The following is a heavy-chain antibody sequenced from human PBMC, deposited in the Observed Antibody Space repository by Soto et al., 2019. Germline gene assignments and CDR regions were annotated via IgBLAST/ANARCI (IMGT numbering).Heavy chain of an antibody. CDR3: AKAFYNGNSGFGY. CDR2: INPDGGAK. D-gene: IGHD3-10*01. V-gene: IGHV3-7*05. CDR1: GFTFSNYW. J-gene: IGHJ4*02. Sequence: EVHLVESGGGLVQPGGSLRLSCAASGFTFSNYWMTWVRQAPGKGLEWVANINPDGGAKYYVDSVKGRFTLSRDNAKNSLYLQMGSLRAEDTAVYYCAKAFYNGNSGFGYWGQRPLVTVSS.